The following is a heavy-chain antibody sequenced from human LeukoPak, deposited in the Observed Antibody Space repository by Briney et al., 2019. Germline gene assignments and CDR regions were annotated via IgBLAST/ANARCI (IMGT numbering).Heavy chain of an antibody. CDR1: GGSISSYY. CDR3: ARSRIAAAGRLDY. CDR2: IYYSGST. Sequence: SETLSLTCTVSGGSISSYYWSWIRQPPGKGLEWIGYIYYSGSTNYNPSLKSRVTISVDTSKNQFSLKLSSVTAADTAVYYCARSRIAAAGRLDYWGQGTLVTVSS. J-gene: IGHJ4*02. V-gene: IGHV4-59*01. D-gene: IGHD6-13*01.